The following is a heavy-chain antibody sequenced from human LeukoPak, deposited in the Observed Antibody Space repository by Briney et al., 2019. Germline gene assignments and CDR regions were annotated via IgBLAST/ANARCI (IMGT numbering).Heavy chain of an antibody. CDR1: GYTFTGYY. J-gene: IGHJ5*02. Sequence: ASVKVSCKASGYTFTGYYMHWVRQAPGQGLEWMGWINPNSGGTNYAQKFQGRVTMTRDTSISTAYMELSRLRSDDTAAYYCARVLASVPAFYLDPWGQGTLVTVSS. CDR3: ARVLASVPAFYLDP. D-gene: IGHD2-2*01. V-gene: IGHV1-2*02. CDR2: INPNSGGT.